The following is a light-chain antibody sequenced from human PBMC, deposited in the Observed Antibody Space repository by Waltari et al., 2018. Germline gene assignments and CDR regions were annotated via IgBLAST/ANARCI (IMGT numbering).Light chain of an antibody. Sequence: QSALTQPASVSGSPGQSITIYCTGTSSDVGTYNLVSWYQQHPGKAPKLMIYEVTKRPSGVSNRFSGSKSGNTASLTIAGLQTEDEADYCCCSYAGSSSWVFGGGTKLTVL. CDR2: EVT. CDR3: CSYAGSSSWV. V-gene: IGLV2-23*02. CDR1: SSDVGTYNL. J-gene: IGLJ3*02.